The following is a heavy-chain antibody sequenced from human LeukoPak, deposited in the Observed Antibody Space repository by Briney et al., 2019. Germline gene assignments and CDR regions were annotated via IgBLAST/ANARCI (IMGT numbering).Heavy chain of an antibody. CDR1: GFTFSSYA. Sequence: GSLRLSCAASGFTFSSYAMHWVRQAPGKGLEWVAVISYDGSNKYYADSVKGRFTISRDNSKNTLYLQMNSLRAEDTAVYYCARDRYYGSGSYYNGDFDYWGQGTLVTV. CDR3: ARDRYYGSGSYYNGDFDY. CDR2: ISYDGSNK. J-gene: IGHJ4*02. V-gene: IGHV3-30-3*01. D-gene: IGHD3-10*01.